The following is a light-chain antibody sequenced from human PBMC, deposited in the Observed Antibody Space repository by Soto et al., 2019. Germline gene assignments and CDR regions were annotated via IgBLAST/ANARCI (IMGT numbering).Light chain of an antibody. V-gene: IGLV2-8*01. Sequence: QSALTQPPSASGSPGQSVTISCTGTSSDVGGYNYVSWYQQHPGKAPKLMIYEVSKRPSGVPDRFSGSKSGNTASLPVSGLQAEDEADYYCSSYAGSNNFEVFGGGTKLTVL. CDR1: SSDVGGYNY. CDR3: SSYAGSNNFEV. CDR2: EVS. J-gene: IGLJ2*01.